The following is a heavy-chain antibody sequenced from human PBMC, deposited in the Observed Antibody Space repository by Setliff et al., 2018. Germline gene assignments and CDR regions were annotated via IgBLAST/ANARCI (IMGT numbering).Heavy chain of an antibody. Sequence: QSGGSLRLSCAASGFTFSSYWMSWVRQAPGKGLEWVANIKQDGSEKYYVDAVRGRFTVSRDNAKNSLYLRMNSLRAEDTAVYYCARDPHFDSWGQGTLVTVSS. CDR2: IKQDGSEK. V-gene: IGHV3-7*01. CDR1: GFTFSSYW. CDR3: ARDPHFDS. J-gene: IGHJ4*02.